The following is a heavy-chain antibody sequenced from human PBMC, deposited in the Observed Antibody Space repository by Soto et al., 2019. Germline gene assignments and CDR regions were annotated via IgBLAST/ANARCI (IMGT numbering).Heavy chain of an antibody. CDR1: GFTVSSNY. V-gene: IGHV3-53*04. D-gene: IGHD1-20*01. CDR3: ARFYRYNGYYYYYMDV. Sequence: GGSLRLSCAASGFTVSSNYMSWVRQAPGKGLEWVSVIYSGGSTYYADSVKGRFTISRHNSKNTLYLQMNSLRAEDTAVYYCARFYRYNGYYYYYMDVWGKGTTVTVSS. J-gene: IGHJ6*03. CDR2: IYSGGST.